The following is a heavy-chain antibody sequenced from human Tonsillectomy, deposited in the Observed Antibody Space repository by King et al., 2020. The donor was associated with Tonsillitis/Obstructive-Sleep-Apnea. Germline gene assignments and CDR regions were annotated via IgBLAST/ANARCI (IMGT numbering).Heavy chain of an antibody. J-gene: IGHJ5*02. Sequence: VQLQESGPGLVKPSETLSLTCTVSGGSISSYYWSWIRQPPGKGLEWIGYIYYSGSTNYNPSLKSRVTISVDTSKNQFSLKLSSVTAADTAVYSCARADRLGGDNRFDPWGQGTLVTVSS. CDR1: GGSISSYY. CDR3: ARADRLGGDNRFDP. D-gene: IGHD1-26*01. V-gene: IGHV4-59*01. CDR2: IYYSGST.